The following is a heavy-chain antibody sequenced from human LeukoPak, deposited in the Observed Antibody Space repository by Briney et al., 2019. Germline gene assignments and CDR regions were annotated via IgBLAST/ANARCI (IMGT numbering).Heavy chain of an antibody. Sequence: SVTVSCTASGGTFSSYAISWVRQAPGQGLEWMGGIIPIFGTANYAQKFQGRVTITADESTSTAYMELSSLRSEDTAVYYCANYYDSSGYLGAFRFWGQGTLVTVSS. J-gene: IGHJ4*02. CDR3: ANYYDSSGYLGAFRF. V-gene: IGHV1-69*13. CDR1: GGTFSSYA. CDR2: IIPIFGTA. D-gene: IGHD3-22*01.